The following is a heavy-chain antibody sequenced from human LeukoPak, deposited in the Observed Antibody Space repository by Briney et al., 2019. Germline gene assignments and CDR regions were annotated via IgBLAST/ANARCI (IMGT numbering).Heavy chain of an antibody. D-gene: IGHD6-13*01. Sequence: SETLSLTCAVSGGSISSSNWWSWVRQPPGKGLEWIGEIYHSGSTNYNPSLKSRVTISVDKSKNQFSLKLSSVTAADTAVYYCARGEGSRWYLSNWFDPWGQGTLVTVSS. CDR1: GGSISSSNW. CDR3: ARGEGSRWYLSNWFDP. J-gene: IGHJ5*02. V-gene: IGHV4-4*02. CDR2: IYHSGST.